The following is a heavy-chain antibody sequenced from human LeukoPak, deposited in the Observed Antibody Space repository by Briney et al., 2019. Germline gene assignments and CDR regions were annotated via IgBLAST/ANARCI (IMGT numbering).Heavy chain of an antibody. CDR3: ALANWGSPIDY. V-gene: IGHV3-48*04. J-gene: IGHJ4*02. CDR2: ISSSSSTI. D-gene: IGHD7-27*01. Sequence: GSLRLSCTASGFAFSNSGMSWVRQAPGKGLEWVAYISSSSSTIYYTDSVKGRLTISRDNAKNSLYLQMNSLRAVDTAIYYCALANWGSPIDYWGQGTLVTVSS. CDR1: GFAFSNSG.